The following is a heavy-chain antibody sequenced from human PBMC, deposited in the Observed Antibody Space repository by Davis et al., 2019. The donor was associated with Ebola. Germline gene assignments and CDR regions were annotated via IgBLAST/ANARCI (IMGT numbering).Heavy chain of an antibody. CDR1: GYTFTSYY. V-gene: IGHV1-46*01. Sequence: ASVKVSCKASGYTFTSYYMHWVRQAPGQGLEWMGIINPSGGSTSYAQKFQGRVTMTRDTSTSTVYMELRSLRSDDTAVYYCARDRGLIAAAGTVDYWGQGTLVTVSS. CDR2: INPSGGST. J-gene: IGHJ4*02. CDR3: ARDRGLIAAAGTVDY. D-gene: IGHD6-13*01.